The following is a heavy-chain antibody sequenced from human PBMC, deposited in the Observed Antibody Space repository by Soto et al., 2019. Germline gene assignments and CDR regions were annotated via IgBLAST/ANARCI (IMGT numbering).Heavy chain of an antibody. CDR3: ARDSSSAGYYYGMDV. J-gene: IGHJ6*02. CDR1: NETLTTYG. D-gene: IGHD6-6*01. CDR2: VSGYSGHS. V-gene: IGHV1-18*01. Sequence: QVHLVQSGAEVKKPGASVKVSCKASNETLTTYGISWVRQAPGQGLEWMGWVSGYSGHSSSAQEFQDRVIMTTDTSTNTAYMELRSLTSDASAVYFCARDSSSAGYYYGMDVWGQGTTVTCSS.